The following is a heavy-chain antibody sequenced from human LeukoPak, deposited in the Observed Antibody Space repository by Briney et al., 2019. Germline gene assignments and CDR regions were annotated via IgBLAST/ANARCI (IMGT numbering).Heavy chain of an antibody. CDR3: ARDGVVVVPAARFFDY. Sequence: GGSLRLSCAASGFTFSSYAMHWVRQAPGKGLEWVAVISYDGSNEYYADSVKGRFTISRDNSKNTLYLQMNSLRAEDTAVYYCARDGVVVVPAARFFDYWGQGTLVTVSS. CDR2: ISYDGSNE. CDR1: GFTFSSYA. J-gene: IGHJ4*02. D-gene: IGHD2-2*01. V-gene: IGHV3-30*01.